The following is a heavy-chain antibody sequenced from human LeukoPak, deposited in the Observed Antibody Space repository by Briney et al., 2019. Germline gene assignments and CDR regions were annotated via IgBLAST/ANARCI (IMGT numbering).Heavy chain of an antibody. CDR2: ISWNSGSI. Sequence: GGSLRLSCAASGFTFDDYAMHWVRQAPGKGLEWVSGISWNSGSIGYADSVKGRFTISRDNAKNSLYLQMNSLRAEDTALYYCAKDLGSIVGATNFDYWGQGTLVTVSS. J-gene: IGHJ4*02. CDR1: GFTFDDYA. D-gene: IGHD1-26*01. CDR3: AKDLGSIVGATNFDY. V-gene: IGHV3-9*01.